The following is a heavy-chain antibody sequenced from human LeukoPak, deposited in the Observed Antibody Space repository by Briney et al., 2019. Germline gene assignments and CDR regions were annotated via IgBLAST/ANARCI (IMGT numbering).Heavy chain of an antibody. D-gene: IGHD3-9*01. CDR3: AGAGSYYDILTGQNWFDP. CDR1: GFTFSSYR. J-gene: IGHJ5*02. CDR2: IKQDGSEK. V-gene: IGHV3-7*01. Sequence: PGGSLRLSCAASGFTFSSYRMSWVRQAPGKGLEWVANIKQDGSEKYYVDSVKGRFTISRDNAKNSLYLQMNSLRAEDTAVYYCAGAGSYYDILTGQNWFDPWGQGTLVTVSS.